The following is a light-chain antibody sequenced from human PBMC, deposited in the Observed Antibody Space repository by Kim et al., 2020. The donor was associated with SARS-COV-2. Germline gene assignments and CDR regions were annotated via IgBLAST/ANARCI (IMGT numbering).Light chain of an antibody. CDR2: AAS. CDR1: QDIRNY. CDR3: QQYYSNPFT. V-gene: IGKV1-8*01. J-gene: IGKJ3*01. Sequence: AIRITQSPSPLSASTGDRVTVTCRASQDIRNYLAWYQQKPGKAPKLLIYAASTLQSGVPSRFSGSGSGTDFTLSISRLQSEDFATYYCQQYYSNPFTFGPGTKVDIK.